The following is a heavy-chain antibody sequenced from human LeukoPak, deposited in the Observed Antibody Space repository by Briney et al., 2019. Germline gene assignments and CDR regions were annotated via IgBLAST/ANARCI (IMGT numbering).Heavy chain of an antibody. J-gene: IGHJ3*02. CDR2: MNPNSGNT. CDR1: GDTFTSYD. CDR3: ARGSFYSGYEENAFDI. D-gene: IGHD5-12*01. Sequence: ASVKVSCKASGDTFTSYDINWVRQATGQGLEWMGWMNPNSGNTGYAQKFQGRVTMTRNTSISTAYMELSSLRSEDTAVYYCARGSFYSGYEENAFDIWGQGTMVTVSS. V-gene: IGHV1-8*01.